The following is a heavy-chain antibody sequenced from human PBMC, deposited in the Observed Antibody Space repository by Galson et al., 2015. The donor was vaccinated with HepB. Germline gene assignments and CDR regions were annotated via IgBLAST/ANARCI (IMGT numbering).Heavy chain of an antibody. CDR1: EFTFSNYW. CDR2: INPDGSEK. D-gene: IGHD2-15*01. V-gene: IGHV3-7*03. J-gene: IGHJ4*02. Sequence: SLRLSCAASEFTFSNYWMNWVRQAPGKGLEWVANINPDGSEKSYVASLKGRFTISRDNSKNTLYLHVNNLRAEDTAVYYCASPFCTGGSCYPLWYWGQGTLVTVSS. CDR3: ASPFCTGGSCYPLWY.